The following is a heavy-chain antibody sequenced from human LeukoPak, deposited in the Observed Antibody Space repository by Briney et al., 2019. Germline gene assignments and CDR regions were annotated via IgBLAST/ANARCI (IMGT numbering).Heavy chain of an antibody. V-gene: IGHV3-49*04. D-gene: IGHD2-2*01. CDR1: GFTFGDYA. CDR2: IRSKAYGGTT. J-gene: IGHJ4*02. Sequence: SGGSLRLSCTASGFTFGDYAMSWVRQAPGKGLEWVGFIRSKAYGGTTEYAASVKGRFTISRDDSKSIAYLQMNSLKTEDTAVYYCTRGIVVVPAARPFDYWGQGTLVTVSS. CDR3: TRGIVVVPAARPFDY.